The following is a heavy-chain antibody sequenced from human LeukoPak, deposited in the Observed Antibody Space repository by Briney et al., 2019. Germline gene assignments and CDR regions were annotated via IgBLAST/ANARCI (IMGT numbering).Heavy chain of an antibody. CDR2: IWYDGSNK. CDR3: TRDLRVPAAMAGYYYYYGMDV. D-gene: IGHD2-2*01. J-gene: IGHJ6*02. V-gene: IGHV3-33*01. Sequence: GGSLRLSCAASGFTFSSYGMHLVRRAPGKGLEWVAVIWYDGSNKYYADSVEGRFTISRDNSKNMLYLQMNSLRAEDTAVYYCTRDLRVPAAMAGYYYYYGMDVWGQGTTVTVSS. CDR1: GFTFSSYG.